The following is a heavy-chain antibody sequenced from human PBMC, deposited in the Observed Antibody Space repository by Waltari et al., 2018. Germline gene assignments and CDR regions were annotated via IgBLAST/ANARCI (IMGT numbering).Heavy chain of an antibody. V-gene: IGHV3-9*01. CDR3: ARKIRTYYVVAFDL. Sequence: EEQLVESGGGLVQPGRSLGLACAAFGFPFDDHAMHWVRQGPGKGLEWVSSISWNGENVAYADSVKGRYTISRDNAKKSLFLQMNSVRPEDTALYYCARKIRTYYVVAFDLWGQGTMVLVSS. CDR1: GFPFDDHA. D-gene: IGHD1-26*01. CDR2: ISWNGENV. J-gene: IGHJ3*01.